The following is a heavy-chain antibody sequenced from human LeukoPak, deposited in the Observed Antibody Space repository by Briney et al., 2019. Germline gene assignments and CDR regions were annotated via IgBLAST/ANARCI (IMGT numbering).Heavy chain of an antibody. Sequence: PETLSLTCTVSGDSMTNYYWNWIRQPPGKGLEWIGYIHHSGTTNYNPSLKSRLTMSVDTSKNQFSLKLTSVSAADTAVYYCARALRQQLVTGWFDPWGQGTLVTVSS. CDR3: ARALRQQLVTGWFDP. V-gene: IGHV4-59*01. CDR2: IHHSGTT. J-gene: IGHJ5*02. D-gene: IGHD6-13*01. CDR1: GDSMTNYY.